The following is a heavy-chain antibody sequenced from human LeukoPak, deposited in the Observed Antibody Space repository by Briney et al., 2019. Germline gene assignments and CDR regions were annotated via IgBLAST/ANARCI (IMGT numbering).Heavy chain of an antibody. CDR2: VSAYNGNT. V-gene: IGHV1-18*01. CDR3: VRDLGETGSIFWDY. CDR1: GYIFTSFG. J-gene: IGHJ4*02. D-gene: IGHD3-9*01. Sequence: ASVKVSCKASGYIFTSFGLSWVRQAPGQGLEWMGWVSAYNGNTNYAQGLQGRVTMTTDTSTSTGYMELRSLRSDDTAVYYCVRDLGETGSIFWDYWGQGTLVTVSS.